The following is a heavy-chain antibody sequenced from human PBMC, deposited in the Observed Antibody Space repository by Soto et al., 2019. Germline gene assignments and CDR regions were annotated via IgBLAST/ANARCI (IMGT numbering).Heavy chain of an antibody. CDR2: VSGSGGTS. D-gene: IGHD6-19*01. V-gene: IGHV3-23*01. CDR3: AKMGYSSDWS. Sequence: GGSLRLSCAASGFTFSRYDMNWVRQAPGKGLEWVSVVSGSGGTSYYADSVKGRFIISRDNSKNTLYLQMNSLRAEDTALYYCAKMGYSSDWSWGQGTLVTVPQ. J-gene: IGHJ5*02. CDR1: GFTFSRYD.